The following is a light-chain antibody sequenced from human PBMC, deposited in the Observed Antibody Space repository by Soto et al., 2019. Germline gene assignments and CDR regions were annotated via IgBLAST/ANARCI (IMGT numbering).Light chain of an antibody. CDR3: SSYAGSNNPYV. Sequence: QSALTQPAAVSGSPGQSITISCTGTSSDVGTYNLVSWYQQYPGKAPKLMIYATSKRPSGVSNRFSGSKSGNTASLTVSGLQAEDEADYYCSSYAGSNNPYVFGTGTKLTVL. CDR1: SSDVGTYNL. V-gene: IGLV2-14*02. CDR2: ATS. J-gene: IGLJ1*01.